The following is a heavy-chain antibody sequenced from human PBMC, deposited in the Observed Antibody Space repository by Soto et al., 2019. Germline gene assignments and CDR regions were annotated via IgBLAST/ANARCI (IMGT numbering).Heavy chain of an antibody. Sequence: SETLSLTCTVSGGSISSGGYYWSWIRQHPGKGLEWIGYIYYSGSTYYNPSLKSRVTISVDTSKNQFSLKLSSVTAADTAVYYCARPRRGYSYGYHDSSGYYYVDAFDIWGQGTMVTVSS. CDR2: IYYSGST. V-gene: IGHV4-31*03. CDR1: GGSISSGGYY. J-gene: IGHJ3*02. CDR3: ARPRRGYSYGYHDSSGYYYVDAFDI. D-gene: IGHD3-22*01.